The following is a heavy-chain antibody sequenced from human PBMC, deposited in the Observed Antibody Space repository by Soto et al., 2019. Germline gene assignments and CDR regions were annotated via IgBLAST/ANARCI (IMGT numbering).Heavy chain of an antibody. V-gene: IGHV1-18*01. D-gene: IGHD3-22*01. CDR3: ARELNTESSAYYSFAF. CDR1: GYIFTAYG. CDR2: VSTNDDRT. J-gene: IGHJ4*02. Sequence: ASVKVSCKTSGYIFTAYGLAWLRQAPGQRPEWMGWVSTNDDRTNYAQRFQGRVTMTTDRSTTTTSMELRSLRPDDTAVYYCARELNTESSAYYSFAFWGQGTLVTVSS.